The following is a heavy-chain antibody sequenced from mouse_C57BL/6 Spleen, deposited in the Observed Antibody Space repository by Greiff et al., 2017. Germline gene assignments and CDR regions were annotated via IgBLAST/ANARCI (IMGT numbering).Heavy chain of an antibody. CDR3: ARSSSGYYYAMDY. J-gene: IGHJ4*01. D-gene: IGHD3-2*02. V-gene: IGHV1-50*01. Sequence: VQLQQPGAELVKPGASVKLSCKASGYTFTSYWMQWVKQRPGQGLEWIGEIDPSDSYTNYNQKFKGKATLTVDTSSSTAYMQLSSLTSEDSAVYYCARSSSGYYYAMDYWGQGTSVTVSS. CDR2: IDPSDSYT. CDR1: GYTFTSYW.